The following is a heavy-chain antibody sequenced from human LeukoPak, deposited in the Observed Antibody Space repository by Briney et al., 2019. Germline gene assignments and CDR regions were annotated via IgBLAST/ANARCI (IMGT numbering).Heavy chain of an antibody. V-gene: IGHV1-18*01. Sequence: ASVKVSCKASGYTFTSYGFSWVRQAPGQGLEWMGWISAYNGNTKYAEKFQGRVTMTTDTSTSTADMELRSLRSDDTAVYYCVIDRSYSSGWYPRGYFDYWGQGTLVTVSS. CDR3: VIDRSYSSGWYPRGYFDY. D-gene: IGHD6-19*01. CDR2: ISAYNGNT. CDR1: GYTFTSYG. J-gene: IGHJ4*02.